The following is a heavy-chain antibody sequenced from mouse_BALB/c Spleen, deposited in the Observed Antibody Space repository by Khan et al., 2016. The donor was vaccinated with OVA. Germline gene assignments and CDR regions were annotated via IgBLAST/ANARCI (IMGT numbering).Heavy chain of an antibody. CDR3: WILL. Sequence: EVQLQESGGGLVQPGGSMKLSCGASGFTFSNYWMNWVRQSPEKGLEWVAEIRWKSDDYVTHYAESGKGRFTISRDDSKSSVYLQMNNLRAEDTCIYYCWILLWGQGTTLTVSS. CDR2: IRWKSDDYVT. V-gene: IGHV6-6*02. CDR1: GFTFSNYW. J-gene: IGHJ2*01.